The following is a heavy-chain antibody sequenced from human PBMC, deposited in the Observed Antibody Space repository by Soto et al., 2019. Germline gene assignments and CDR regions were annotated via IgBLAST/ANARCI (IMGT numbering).Heavy chain of an antibody. V-gene: IGHV4-61*01. D-gene: IGHD4-17*01. CDR3: ARGVHGAHTFDY. CDR2: IYYSGST. CDR1: GGSVSSGSYY. J-gene: IGHJ4*02. Sequence: PSETLSLTCTVSGGSVSSGSYYWSWIRQPPGKGLEWIGYIYYSGSTNYNPSLKSRVTISVDTSKNQFSLKLSSVTAADTAVYYCARGVHGAHTFDYGGQGTLVTVSS.